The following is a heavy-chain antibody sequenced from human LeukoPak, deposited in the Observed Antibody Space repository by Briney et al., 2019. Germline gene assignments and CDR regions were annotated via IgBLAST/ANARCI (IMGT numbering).Heavy chain of an antibody. CDR3: ASRPGGARSSWYPDY. D-gene: IGHD6-13*01. V-gene: IGHV4-34*01. CDR1: GGSFSGYY. CDR2: INHSGST. J-gene: IGHJ4*02. Sequence: SEILSLTCAVYGGSFSGYYWSWIRQPPGKGLEWIGEINHSGSTNYNPSLKSRVTISVDTSKNQFSQKLSSVTAADTAVYYCASRPGGARSSWYPDYWGQGTLVTVSS.